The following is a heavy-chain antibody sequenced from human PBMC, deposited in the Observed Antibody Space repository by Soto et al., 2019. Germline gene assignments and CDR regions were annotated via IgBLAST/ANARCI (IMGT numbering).Heavy chain of an antibody. D-gene: IGHD4-17*01. CDR2: IYYSGST. Sequence: SETLSLTCTVSGGSISSGGYYWSWIRQHPGKGLEWIGYIYYSGSTYYNPSLKSRVTISVDTSKNQFSLKLSSVTAADTAVYYCARVPSVTYYFDYWGQGTLVTVSS. CDR3: ARVPSVTYYFDY. CDR1: GGSISSGGYY. J-gene: IGHJ4*02. V-gene: IGHV4-31*03.